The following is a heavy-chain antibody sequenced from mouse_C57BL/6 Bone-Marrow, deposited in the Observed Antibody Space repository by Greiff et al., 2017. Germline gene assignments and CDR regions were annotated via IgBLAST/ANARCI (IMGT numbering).Heavy chain of an antibody. CDR2: ISSGGSYT. CDR3: ARGLRDWYFDV. J-gene: IGHJ1*03. CDR1: GFTFSSYG. D-gene: IGHD1-1*01. V-gene: IGHV5-6*02. Sequence: EVKLVESGGDLVKPGGSLKLSCAASGFTFSSYGMSWVRQTPDKRLEWVATISSGGSYTYYPDSVKGRFTISRDNAKNTLYLQMSSLKSEDTAMYYCARGLRDWYFDVWGTGTTVTVSS.